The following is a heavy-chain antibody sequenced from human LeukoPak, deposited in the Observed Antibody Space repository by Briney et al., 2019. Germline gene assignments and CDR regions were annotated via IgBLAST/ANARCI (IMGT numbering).Heavy chain of an antibody. CDR3: ARVGYSSSGERWLQQRDYFDY. CDR2: MNPNSGNT. J-gene: IGHJ4*02. Sequence: ASVKVSCKASGYTFTSYDINWVRQATGQGLEWMGWMNPNSGNTGYAQKFQGRVTITRNTSISTAYMELSSLRSEDTAVYYCARVGYSSSGERWLQQRDYFDYWGQGTLVTVSS. D-gene: IGHD5-24*01. V-gene: IGHV1-8*03. CDR1: GYTFTSYD.